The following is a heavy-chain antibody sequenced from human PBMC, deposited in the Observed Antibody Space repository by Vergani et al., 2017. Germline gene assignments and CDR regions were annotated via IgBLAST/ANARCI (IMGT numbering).Heavy chain of an antibody. CDR3: ASVRSYRYNY. J-gene: IGHJ4*02. CDR1: GGSFSGYY. D-gene: IGHD3-16*02. Sequence: QVQLQQWGAGLLKPSETLSLTCAVYGGSFSGYYWSWIRQPPGKGLEWIGEINHSGSTNYNPSLKSRVTISVDTSKNQFSLKLSSVTAADTAVYYCASVRSYRYNYCGQGTLVTVSS. V-gene: IGHV4-34*01. CDR2: INHSGST.